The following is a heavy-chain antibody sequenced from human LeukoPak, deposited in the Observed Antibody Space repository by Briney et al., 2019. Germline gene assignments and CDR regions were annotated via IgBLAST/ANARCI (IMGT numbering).Heavy chain of an antibody. V-gene: IGHV3-21*01. Sequence: GGSLRLSCAAAGFTFSSYSMNWVRQAPGKGLEWVSSISSSSSYIYYADSVKGRFTISRDNAKNSLYLQMNSLRAEDTAVYYCASDRQWLVRGENYWGQGTLVTVSS. D-gene: IGHD6-19*01. CDR2: ISSSSSYI. CDR3: ASDRQWLVRGENY. CDR1: GFTFSSYS. J-gene: IGHJ4*02.